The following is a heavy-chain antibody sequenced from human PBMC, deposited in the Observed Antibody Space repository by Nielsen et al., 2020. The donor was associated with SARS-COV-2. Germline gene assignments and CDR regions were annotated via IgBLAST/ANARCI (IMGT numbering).Heavy chain of an antibody. D-gene: IGHD2-21*02. CDR3: ARISDSAWYFDY. CDR1: GFTFSSYW. Sequence: GESLKISCAASGFTFSSYWMSWVRQAPGKGLEWVAKIKQDGSEKYYVDSVKGRFTISRDNARNSLFLQMNSLRVEDTAVYYCARISDSAWYFDYWGQGTLVTVSS. V-gene: IGHV3-7*03. CDR2: IKQDGSEK. J-gene: IGHJ4*02.